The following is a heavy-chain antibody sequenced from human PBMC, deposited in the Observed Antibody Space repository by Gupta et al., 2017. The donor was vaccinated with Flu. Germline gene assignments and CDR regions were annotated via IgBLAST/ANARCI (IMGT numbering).Heavy chain of an antibody. V-gene: IGHV3-49*03. CDR1: GFTFGDYA. J-gene: IGHJ4*02. Sequence: EVQLVESGGGLVQPGRSLRLSCTASGFTFGDYAMSWFRQAPGKGLEWVGFIRSKAYGGTTEYAASVKGRFTISRDDSKSIAYLQMNSLKTEDTAVYYCTRDSAYYDFWSGYGDYWGQGTLVTVSS. D-gene: IGHD3-3*01. CDR3: TRDSAYYDFWSGYGDY. CDR2: IRSKAYGGTT.